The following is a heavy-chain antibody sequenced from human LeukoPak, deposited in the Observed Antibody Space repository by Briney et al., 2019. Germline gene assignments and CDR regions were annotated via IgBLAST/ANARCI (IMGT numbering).Heavy chain of an antibody. D-gene: IGHD1-26*01. CDR3: AKEQRIVGATSYFDY. J-gene: IGHJ4*02. Sequence: EGSLRLSCAASGFTFSSYAMSWVRQAPGKGLEWVSAISGSGGSTYYADSVKGRFTISRDNSKNTLYLQMNSLRAEDTAVYYCAKEQRIVGATSYFDYWGQGTLVTVSS. V-gene: IGHV3-23*01. CDR1: GFTFSSYA. CDR2: ISGSGGST.